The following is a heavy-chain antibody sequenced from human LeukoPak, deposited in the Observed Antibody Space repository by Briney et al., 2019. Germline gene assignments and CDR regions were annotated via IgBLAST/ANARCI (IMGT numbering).Heavy chain of an antibody. CDR1: GGSISSGDYS. D-gene: IGHD3-22*01. CDR2: IYYSGST. CDR3: ARDEYYYDSSGYYYYMDV. Sequence: SETLSLTCTVSGGSISSGDYSWSWIRQPPGMGLEWIGYIYYSGSTYYNPSLKSRVTISVDTSKNQFSLNLSSVTAADTAVYYCARDEYYYDSSGYYYYMDVWGKGTTVTVSS. V-gene: IGHV4-30-4*08. J-gene: IGHJ6*03.